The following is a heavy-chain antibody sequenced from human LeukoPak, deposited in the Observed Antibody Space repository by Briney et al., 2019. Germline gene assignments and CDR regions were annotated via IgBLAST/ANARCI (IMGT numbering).Heavy chain of an antibody. D-gene: IGHD7-27*01. V-gene: IGHV1-18*01. CDR1: GYTFTSYG. CDR3: ARNPLNDQAVNWEPVHFDY. CDR2: ISAYNGNT. J-gene: IGHJ4*02. Sequence: ASVKVSCKASGYTFTSYGISWVRQAPGQGLEWMGWISAYNGNTNYAQKLQGRVTMTTDTSTSTAYMELRSLRSDDTAVYYCARNPLNDQAVNWEPVHFDYWGQGTLVTVSS.